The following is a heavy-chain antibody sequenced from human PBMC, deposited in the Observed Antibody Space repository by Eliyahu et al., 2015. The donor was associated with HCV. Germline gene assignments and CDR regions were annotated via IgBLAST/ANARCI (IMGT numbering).Heavy chain of an antibody. CDR3: ASSLTAGSYRYRHYYYYMDV. J-gene: IGHJ6*03. CDR1: GGSFSGYY. D-gene: IGHD3-16*02. CDR2: INHSGST. Sequence: QVQLQQWGAGLLKPSETLSLTCAVYGGSFSGYYWSWIRQPPGKGLEWIGEINHSGSTNYNPSLKSRVTISVDTSKNQFSLKLSSVTAADTAVYYCASSLTAGSYRYRHYYYYMDVWGKGTTVTVSS. V-gene: IGHV4-34*01.